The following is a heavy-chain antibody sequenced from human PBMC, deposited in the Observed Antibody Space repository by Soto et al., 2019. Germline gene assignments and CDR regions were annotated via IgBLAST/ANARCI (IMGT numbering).Heavy chain of an antibody. Sequence: EVQLLESGGGLVQPGGSLRLSCAASGFTFSSYAMSWVRQAPGKGLEWVSAISGSGGSTYYADSAKGRFTSSRDNSKNTLYLQMNRLRAEDTAVYYCAKAEVAGGYFDYWGQGTLVTVSS. CDR2: ISGSGGST. D-gene: IGHD3-10*01. V-gene: IGHV3-23*01. CDR1: GFTFSSYA. J-gene: IGHJ4*02. CDR3: AKAEVAGGYFDY.